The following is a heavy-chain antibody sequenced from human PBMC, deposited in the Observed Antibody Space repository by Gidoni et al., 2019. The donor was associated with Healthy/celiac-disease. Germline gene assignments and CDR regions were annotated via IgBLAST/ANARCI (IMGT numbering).Heavy chain of an antibody. Sequence: QVQLQESGPGLVKPSQTLSLTCTVSGGSISSGGYYWSWIRQHPGKGLEWIGYIYYSGSTYYNPSLKSRVTISVDMSKNQFSLKLSSVTAADTAVYYCARDWPATIASRGGMDVWGQGTTVTVSS. CDR1: GGSISSGGYY. CDR2: IYYSGST. D-gene: IGHD5-12*01. J-gene: IGHJ6*02. CDR3: ARDWPATIASRGGMDV. V-gene: IGHV4-31*03.